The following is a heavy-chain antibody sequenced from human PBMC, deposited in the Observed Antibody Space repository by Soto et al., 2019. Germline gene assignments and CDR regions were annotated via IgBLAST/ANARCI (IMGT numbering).Heavy chain of an antibody. D-gene: IGHD3-9*01. J-gene: IGHJ4*02. CDR1: GFTFSSYS. V-gene: IGHV3-21*01. CDR2: ISSSSSYI. CDR3: ARVSGYDILTGPNGRDY. Sequence: GGSLRLSCAASGFTFSSYSMNWVRQAPGKGLEWVSSISSSSSYIYYADSVKGRFTISRDNAKNSRYLQMNSLRAEDTAVYYCARVSGYDILTGPNGRDYWGQGTLVTVSS.